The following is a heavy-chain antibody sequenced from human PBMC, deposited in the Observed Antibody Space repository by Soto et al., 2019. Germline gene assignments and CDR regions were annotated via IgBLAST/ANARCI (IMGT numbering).Heavy chain of an antibody. CDR2: ISDYGGST. CDR1: GVTFSTHA. CDR3: AKDYYYDSSGYFDY. Sequence: GGSLRLSCAASGVTFSTHAMTWVRQAPGKGLEWVSSISDYGGSTYYADSVKGRFTISRDNSKNTLYLQMNSLRAEDTAVYYCAKDYYYDSSGYFDYWGQGTLVTVSS. D-gene: IGHD3-22*01. V-gene: IGHV3-23*01. J-gene: IGHJ4*02.